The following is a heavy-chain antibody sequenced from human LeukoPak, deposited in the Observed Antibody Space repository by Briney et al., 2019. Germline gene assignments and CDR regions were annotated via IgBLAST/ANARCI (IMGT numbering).Heavy chain of an antibody. Sequence: ASVKVSCKASGYTFTSYDINWVRQATGQGLEWMGWMSPNSGNTGYAQKFQGRVTMTRNTSISTAYMELSSLRSEDTAVYYCAWVFIAVAGPSMFPWGQGTLVTVSS. V-gene: IGHV1-8*01. CDR1: GYTFTSYD. CDR3: AWVFIAVAGPSMFP. J-gene: IGHJ5*02. CDR2: MSPNSGNT. D-gene: IGHD6-19*01.